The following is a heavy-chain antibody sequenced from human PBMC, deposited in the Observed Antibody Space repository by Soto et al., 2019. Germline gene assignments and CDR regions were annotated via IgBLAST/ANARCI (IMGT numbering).Heavy chain of an antibody. CDR1: GFTVSNNY. CDR2: IHAGGTI. V-gene: IGHV3-66*04. J-gene: IGHJ4*02. CDR3: ARPPTVTTIYDY. D-gene: IGHD4-17*01. Sequence: EVQLVESGGGLVQPGGSLRLSCAASGFTVSNNYMSWVRQAPGMGLEWVSIIHAGGTIYYADSVKGRFTISRDSSENTEYLQMNSLRAEDTAVYYCARPPTVTTIYDYWGQGTLVTVSS.